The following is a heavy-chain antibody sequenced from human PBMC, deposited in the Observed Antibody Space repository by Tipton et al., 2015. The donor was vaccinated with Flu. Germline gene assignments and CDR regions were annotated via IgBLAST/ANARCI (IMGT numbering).Heavy chain of an antibody. J-gene: IGHJ4*02. CDR2: NSYSGNT. CDR3: ARLSYYDVDLKNFYFED. D-gene: IGHD3-10*02. Sequence: TLSLTCSVSGGSINNYYWSWIRQPPGKGLEWLGGNSYSGNTYYTPSLKRRLVISVDTPKNQLSLKLRSVSAADTAVYYCARLSYYDVDLKNFYFEDWGQGTLVTVSS. V-gene: IGHV4-59*05. CDR1: GGSINNYY.